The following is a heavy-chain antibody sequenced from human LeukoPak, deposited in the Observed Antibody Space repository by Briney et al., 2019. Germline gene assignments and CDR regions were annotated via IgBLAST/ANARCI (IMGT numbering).Heavy chain of an antibody. Sequence: GGSLRLSCAASGFTFSSYAMSWVRQAPGKGLEWVSAISFSGGSSYYADSVKGRFTISRDNSKNTLYLQMNSLRAEDTAVYYCAKDRGSPYYFDYWGQGTLVTVSS. J-gene: IGHJ4*02. V-gene: IGHV3-23*01. CDR3: AKDRGSPYYFDY. CDR1: GFTFSSYA. CDR2: ISFSGGSS. D-gene: IGHD2-15*01.